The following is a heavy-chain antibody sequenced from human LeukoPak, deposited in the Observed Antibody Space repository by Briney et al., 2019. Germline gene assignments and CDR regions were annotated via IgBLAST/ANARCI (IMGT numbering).Heavy chain of an antibody. CDR2: ISGDGGST. D-gene: IGHD6-13*01. Sequence: GGSLRLSCAASGFTFDDYAMHWVRQAPGKGLEWVSLISGDGGSTYYADSVKCRFTISKDNSKNSLYLQINSLRTEDTALYYCAIIAAAGDSIDYWGQGTLVTVSS. V-gene: IGHV3-43*02. CDR1: GFTFDDYA. CDR3: AIIAAAGDSIDY. J-gene: IGHJ4*02.